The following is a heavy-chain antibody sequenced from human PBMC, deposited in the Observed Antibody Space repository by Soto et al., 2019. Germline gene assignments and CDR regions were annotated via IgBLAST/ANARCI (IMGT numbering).Heavy chain of an antibody. CDR1: GFSFNSYA. J-gene: IGHJ3*02. V-gene: IGHV3-23*01. CDR2: VSAGGANT. D-gene: IGHD2-2*01. CDR3: EKERYCSATSCYGGLDI. Sequence: PGGSLRLSCAASGFSFNSYAMSWVRQAPGRGLEWVSTVSAGGANTAYADSVKGRFTISRDNSKNTLYLQMNSLRGDDTAFYYCEKERYCSATSCYGGLDIWGQGTVVTVS.